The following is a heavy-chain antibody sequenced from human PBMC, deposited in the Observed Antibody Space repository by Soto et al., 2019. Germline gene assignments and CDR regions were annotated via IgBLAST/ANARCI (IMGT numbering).Heavy chain of an antibody. CDR1: GGTFSSYA. CDR2: IIPIFGTA. V-gene: IGHV1-69*13. CDR3: ARDRIINYYDSSGYYVGSGR. J-gene: IGHJ4*02. D-gene: IGHD3-22*01. Sequence: SVKVSCKASGGTFSSYAISWVRQAPGQGLEWMGGIIPIFGTANYAQKFQGRVTITADESTSTAYMELSSLRSEDTAVYYCARDRIINYYDSSGYYVGSGRWGQGTLVTVSS.